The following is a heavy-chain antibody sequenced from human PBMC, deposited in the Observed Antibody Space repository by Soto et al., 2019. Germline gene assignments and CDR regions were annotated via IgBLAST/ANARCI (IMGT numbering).Heavy chain of an antibody. CDR2: IYSGGST. CDR1: GFTVSSNY. D-gene: IGHD1-7*01. J-gene: IGHJ4*02. Sequence: PGGSLRLSCAASGFTVSSNYMSWVRQAPGKGLEWVSVIYSGGSTYYADSVKGRFTISRDNSKNTLYLQMNSLRAEDTAVYYCASGINGTTLYHYFDYWGQGNLVTVSS. CDR3: ASGINGTTLYHYFDY. V-gene: IGHV3-53*01.